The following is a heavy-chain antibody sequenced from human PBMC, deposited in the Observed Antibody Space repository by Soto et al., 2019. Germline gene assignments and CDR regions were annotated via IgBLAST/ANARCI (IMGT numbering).Heavy chain of an antibody. D-gene: IGHD1-26*01. CDR2: LNTYGNT. J-gene: IGHJ5*02. CDR1: GGSISSYR. V-gene: IGHV4-4*07. Sequence: SETLSLTCTVSGGSISSYRWSWIRQPAGKGLEWIGRLNTYGNTHYNPSLKSRVTVSVDTSRNQFFLTLRSVTAADSAVYHCGRESGETWDCEASWGQGTPVTVSS. CDR3: GRESGETWDCEAS.